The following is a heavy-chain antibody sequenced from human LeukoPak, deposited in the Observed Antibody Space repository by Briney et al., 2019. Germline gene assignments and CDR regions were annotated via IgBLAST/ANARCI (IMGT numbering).Heavy chain of an antibody. D-gene: IGHD6-25*01. J-gene: IGHJ6*03. CDR2: IGTAGDI. Sequence: PGGSLRLSCAASGFTFSSYDMHWVRQATGKGLEWVSGIGTAGDIYYSGSVKGRFTISRENAKSSLYLQMKGLRAGDTAVYYCARDRGRYYMDVWGKGTTVTISS. V-gene: IGHV3-13*01. CDR3: ARDRGRYYMDV. CDR1: GFTFSSYD.